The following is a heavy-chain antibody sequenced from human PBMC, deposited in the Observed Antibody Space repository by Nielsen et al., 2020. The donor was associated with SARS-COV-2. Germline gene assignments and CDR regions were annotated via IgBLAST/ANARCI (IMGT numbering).Heavy chain of an antibody. Sequence: GGSLRLSCAASGFTFSSHSMNWVRQAPGKGLEWVSSISSSSSYIYYADSVKGRFTISRDNAKNSLYLQMNSLRAEDTAVYYCARADIVVVPAANDYWGQGTLVTVSS. V-gene: IGHV3-21*01. CDR1: GFTFSSHS. CDR3: ARADIVVVPAANDY. CDR2: ISSSSSYI. D-gene: IGHD2-2*01. J-gene: IGHJ4*02.